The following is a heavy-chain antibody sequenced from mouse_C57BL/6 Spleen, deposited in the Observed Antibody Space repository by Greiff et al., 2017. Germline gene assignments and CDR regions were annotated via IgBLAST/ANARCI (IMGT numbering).Heavy chain of an antibody. CDR2: INPNNGGT. V-gene: IGHV1-18*01. J-gene: IGHJ4*01. Sequence: VHVKQSGPELVKPGASVTIPCKASGYTFTDYNMDWVKQSHGKSLEWIGDINPNNGGTIYNQKFKGKATLTVDKSSSTAYMELRSLTSEDTAVYYCARRYYGSRGYAMDYWGQGTSVTVSS. D-gene: IGHD1-1*01. CDR1: GYTFTDYN. CDR3: ARRYYGSRGYAMDY.